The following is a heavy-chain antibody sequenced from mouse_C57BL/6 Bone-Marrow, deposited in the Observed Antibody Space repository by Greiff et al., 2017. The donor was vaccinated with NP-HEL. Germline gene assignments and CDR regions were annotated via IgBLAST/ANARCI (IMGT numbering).Heavy chain of an antibody. CDR2: LYPRSGNT. CDR1: GYTFTSYG. CDR3: ARPGYYDAMDY. Sequence: VQLQQSGAELARPGASVTLSCKASGYTFTSYGISWVKQRTGQGLEWIGALYPRSGNTYYTEKFKGQAILTADKSSSTAYMELRSLTSEDTAVYFCARPGYYDAMDYWGQGTSVTVSP. V-gene: IGHV1-81*01. J-gene: IGHJ4*01. D-gene: IGHD2-2*01.